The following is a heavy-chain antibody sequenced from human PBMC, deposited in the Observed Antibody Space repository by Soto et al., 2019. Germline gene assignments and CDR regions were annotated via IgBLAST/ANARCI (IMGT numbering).Heavy chain of an antibody. Sequence: PFETLSLTCTVSGGSISSYYWSWIRQTTGKGLEWIGYIYYSGSTNYNPSLKSRVTISVDTSKNQFSLKLSSVTAADTAVYYCARVWIMITFGGVIVNAFDIWGQGTMVTVSS. CDR3: ARVWIMITFGGVIVNAFDI. V-gene: IGHV4-59*01. J-gene: IGHJ3*02. D-gene: IGHD3-16*02. CDR2: IYYSGST. CDR1: GGSISSYY.